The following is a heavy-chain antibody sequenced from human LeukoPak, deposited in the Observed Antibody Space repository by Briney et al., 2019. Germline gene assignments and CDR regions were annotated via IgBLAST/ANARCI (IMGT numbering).Heavy chain of an antibody. Sequence: SETLSLTCTVSGGSISSYYWSWIRQPPGKGLEWIGYIYYSGSTNYNPSLKSRVTISVDTSKNQFSLKLSSVTAADTAVYYCAWRLWFGELLDYWYFDLWGRGTLVTVSS. CDR2: IYYSGST. CDR3: AWRLWFGELLDYWYFDL. CDR1: GGSISSYY. V-gene: IGHV4-59*08. D-gene: IGHD3-10*01. J-gene: IGHJ2*01.